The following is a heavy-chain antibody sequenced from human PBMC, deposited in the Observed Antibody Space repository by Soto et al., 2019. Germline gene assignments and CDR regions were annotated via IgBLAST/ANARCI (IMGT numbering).Heavy chain of an antibody. CDR2: INPRDSDV. D-gene: IGHD2-2*02. CDR3: ARPQPLGYCSSTSCYTDAFDI. CDR1: DYTFAAYW. Sequence: GDSLKISCKGFDYTFAAYWIGWVRQMPGKGLEWMGVINPRDSDVKYSPPFEGQVTISADKSISTAYLQWSSLKASDTAMYYCARPQPLGYCSSTSCYTDAFDIWGQGTMVTVSS. J-gene: IGHJ3*02. V-gene: IGHV5-51*01.